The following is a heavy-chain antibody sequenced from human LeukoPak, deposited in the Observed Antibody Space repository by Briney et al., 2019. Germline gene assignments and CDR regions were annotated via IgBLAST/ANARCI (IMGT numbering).Heavy chain of an antibody. Sequence: GGSLRLSCAASGFTFDDYAMHWVRQAPGKGLEWFSLISGDGGSTYYADSVEGRFTISRDNSKNSLYLQMNSLRTEDTALYYCAKDRPSAYGGYCSGGSCYGNWFDPWGQGTLVTVSS. J-gene: IGHJ5*02. CDR1: GFTFDDYA. CDR3: AKDRPSAYGGYCSGGSCYGNWFDP. CDR2: ISGDGGST. D-gene: IGHD2-15*01. V-gene: IGHV3-43*02.